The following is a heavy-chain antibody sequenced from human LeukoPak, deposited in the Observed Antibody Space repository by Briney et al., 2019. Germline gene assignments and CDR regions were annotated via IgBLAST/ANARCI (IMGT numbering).Heavy chain of an antibody. D-gene: IGHD6-6*01. J-gene: IGHJ4*02. CDR2: INPNSGGT. Sequence: ASVKVSCKASGYTFTGYYMHWVRQAPGQGLEWMGWINPNSGGTNYAQKFQGRVTMTRDTSISTAYMELSRLRADDTAVYYCAREAYSSSSGFDYWGQGTLVTVSS. CDR3: AREAYSSSSGFDY. CDR1: GYTFTGYY. V-gene: IGHV1-2*02.